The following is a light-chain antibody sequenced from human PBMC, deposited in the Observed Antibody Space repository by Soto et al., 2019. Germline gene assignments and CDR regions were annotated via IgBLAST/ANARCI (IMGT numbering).Light chain of an antibody. CDR2: AAF. CDR3: QQYYSYQWT. V-gene: IGKV3-20*01. Sequence: VVLTQSPGTLSLSPGERATLSCRASQSITSNYLAWYQQKPGQAPRLLIYAAFRRATGIPDRFSGGGSGTHFTLTISSLQPEDLATYYCQQYYSYQWTFGQGTKVDIK. CDR1: QSITSNY. J-gene: IGKJ1*01.